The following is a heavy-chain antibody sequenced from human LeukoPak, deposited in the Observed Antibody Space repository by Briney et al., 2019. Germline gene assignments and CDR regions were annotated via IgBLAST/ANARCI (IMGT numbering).Heavy chain of an antibody. V-gene: IGHV4-61*01. Sequence: SETLSLTCTVSGGSVSSGSYYWTWIRQPPGKGLEWIGYIYYSGSTNYNPSLKSRVTISVDTSKNQFSLKLSSVTAADTAVYYCARGRSSLVVPAANWYFDLWGRGTLVTVSS. J-gene: IGHJ2*01. CDR2: IYYSGST. D-gene: IGHD2-2*01. CDR1: GGSVSSGSYY. CDR3: ARGRSSLVVPAANWYFDL.